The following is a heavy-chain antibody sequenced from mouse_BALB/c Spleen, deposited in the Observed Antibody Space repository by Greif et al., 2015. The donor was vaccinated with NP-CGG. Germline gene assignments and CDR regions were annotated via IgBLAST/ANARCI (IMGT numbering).Heavy chain of an antibody. D-gene: IGHD2-1*01. V-gene: IGHV1-80*01. CDR2: IYPGDGDT. CDR1: GYAFSSYW. Sequence: QVQLQQPGAGLVRPGSSVKISCKASGYAFSSYWMNWVKQRPGQGLEWIGQIYPGDGDTNYNGKLKGKATLTADKSSSPAYMQLSSLTSEDSAVYFCARVGNYYFDYWGQGTTLTVPS. CDR3: ARVGNYYFDY. J-gene: IGHJ2*01.